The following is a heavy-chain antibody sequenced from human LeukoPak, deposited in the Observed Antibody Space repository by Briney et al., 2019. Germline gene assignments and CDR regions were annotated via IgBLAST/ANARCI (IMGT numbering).Heavy chain of an antibody. CDR3: TTQLLYEHNFDY. J-gene: IGHJ4*02. Sequence: GGSLRLSRAASGFTFSNYWMTWVRQAPGKGLEWVGRIKSNTDGGTTDFAAPVNGRFTISRDDSENALYLQMNSLKTEDTAVYYCTTQLLYEHNFDYWGQGTLVTVSS. CDR2: IKSNTDGGTT. V-gene: IGHV3-15*01. D-gene: IGHD2-2*02. CDR1: GFTFSNYW.